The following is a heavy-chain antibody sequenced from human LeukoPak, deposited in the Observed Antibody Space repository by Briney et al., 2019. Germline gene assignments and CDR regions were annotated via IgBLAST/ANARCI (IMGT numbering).Heavy chain of an antibody. CDR2: FDPEVGGT. J-gene: IGHJ3*02. CDR1: GNTLTESS. Sequence: ASVKVSCKVSGNTLTESSIHWVRQAPGEDLEWVGGFDPEVGGTVYAQKFQGRVTMTEDTSTDTAYMDLNSLSSEDTAVYYCATAYDTSGYGPFDMWGQGTMVTVST. V-gene: IGHV1-24*01. D-gene: IGHD3-22*01. CDR3: ATAYDTSGYGPFDM.